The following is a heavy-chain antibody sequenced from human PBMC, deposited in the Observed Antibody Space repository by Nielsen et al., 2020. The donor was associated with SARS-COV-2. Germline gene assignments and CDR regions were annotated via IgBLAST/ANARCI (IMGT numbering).Heavy chain of an antibody. CDR1: GFTFSNAW. D-gene: IGHD1-26*01. J-gene: IGHJ4*02. CDR2: IKSKTDGGTT. Sequence: GGSLRLSCAASGFTFSNAWMSWVRQAPGKGLEWVGRIKSKTDGGTTDYAAPVKGRFTISRDDSKNTLYLQMNSLKTEDTTVYYCTPWYSGSYPGPFDYWGQGTLVTVSS. V-gene: IGHV3-15*01. CDR3: TPWYSGSYPGPFDY.